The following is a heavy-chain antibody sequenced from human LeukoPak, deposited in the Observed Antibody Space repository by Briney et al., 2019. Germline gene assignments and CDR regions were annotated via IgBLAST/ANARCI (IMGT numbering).Heavy chain of an antibody. Sequence: KPSETLSLTCTVSGGSISSSSYYWGWIRQPPGKGLEWIGSIYYSGSTYYNPSLKSRVTISVDTSKNQFSLKLSSVTAADTAVYYCARGRKVRGVMRYYFDYWGQGTLVTVSS. CDR2: IYYSGST. D-gene: IGHD3-10*01. V-gene: IGHV4-39*07. CDR3: ARGRKVRGVMRYYFDY. J-gene: IGHJ4*02. CDR1: GGSISSSSYY.